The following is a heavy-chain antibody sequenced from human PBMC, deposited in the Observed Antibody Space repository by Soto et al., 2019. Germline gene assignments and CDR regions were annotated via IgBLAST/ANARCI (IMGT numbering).Heavy chain of an antibody. D-gene: IGHD2-2*02. CDR2: ISYDGSNK. CDR1: GFTFSSYA. V-gene: IGHV3-30-3*01. J-gene: IGHJ4*02. CDR3: ARVEGIGYCSSTSCYSPDY. Sequence: GGSLRLSCAASGFTFSSYAMHWVRQAPGKGLEWVAVISYDGSNKYYADSVKGRFTISRDNSKNTLYLQMNSLRAEDTAVYYCARVEGIGYCSSTSCYSPDYWGQGTLVTVSS.